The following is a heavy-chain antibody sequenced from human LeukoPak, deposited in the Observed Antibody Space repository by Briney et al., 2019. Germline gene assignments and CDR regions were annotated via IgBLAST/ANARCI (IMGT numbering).Heavy chain of an antibody. Sequence: GESLKISCKGSGYSFTNYWLAWVRQMPGQVLEWMGIIYPGDSDTRYSPSFQGQVTISADKSISTAYLQWSGLKASDTAMYYCARHHYSGLYNWFDLWGQGTLVTVSS. CDR3: ARHHYSGLYNWFDL. CDR1: GYSFTNYW. D-gene: IGHD1-26*01. V-gene: IGHV5-51*01. CDR2: IYPGDSDT. J-gene: IGHJ5*02.